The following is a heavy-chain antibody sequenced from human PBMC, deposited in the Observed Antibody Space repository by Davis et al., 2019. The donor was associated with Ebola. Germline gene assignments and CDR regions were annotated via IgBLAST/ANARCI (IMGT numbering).Heavy chain of an antibody. CDR1: GFTFNTYA. Sequence: GGSLRLSRAASGFTFNTYAMHWIRQGPEKGLEWVAGITGSGHYIEYSDSVKGRFTISRDNSNNTLWLQMDNLGAEDTALYYCAPKKAGRHPFDCWGRGTLVTVSS. J-gene: IGHJ4*02. CDR3: APKKAGRHPFDC. V-gene: IGHV3-23*01. D-gene: IGHD6-19*01. CDR2: ITGSGHYI.